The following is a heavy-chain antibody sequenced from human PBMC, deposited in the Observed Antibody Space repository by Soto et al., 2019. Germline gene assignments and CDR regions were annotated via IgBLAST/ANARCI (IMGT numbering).Heavy chain of an antibody. Sequence: PSETLSLTCAVYGGSFSDYYWSWIRQPPGKGLEWIGEINHSGSTNYNPSLKSRVTISVDMSKNQFSLKLSSVTAADTAVYYCARGGGSSGYYFDYWGQGTLVTVYS. CDR2: INHSGST. D-gene: IGHD3-22*01. V-gene: IGHV4-34*01. J-gene: IGHJ4*02. CDR3: ARGGGSSGYYFDY. CDR1: GGSFSDYY.